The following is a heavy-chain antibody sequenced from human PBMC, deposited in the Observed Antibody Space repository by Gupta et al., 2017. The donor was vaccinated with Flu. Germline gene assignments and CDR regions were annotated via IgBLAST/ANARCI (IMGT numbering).Heavy chain of an antibody. D-gene: IGHD7-27*01. CDR2: INTDGSTT. V-gene: IGHV3-74*01. Sequence: EVQLVESGGGLVQPGGSLRLSCAASGFTLSNYWMHWVRRAPGKGLVWVSRINTDGSTTNYADSVKGLFTISRDNAKNTLYLQMNRLRAEDTAVYYCARQVSNWGSALDYWGQGTLVTVSS. J-gene: IGHJ4*02. CDR1: GFTLSNYW. CDR3: ARQVSNWGSALDY.